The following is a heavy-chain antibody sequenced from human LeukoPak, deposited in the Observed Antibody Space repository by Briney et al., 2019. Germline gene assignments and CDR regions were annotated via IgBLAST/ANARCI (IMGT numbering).Heavy chain of an antibody. CDR1: GFNLSSYW. V-gene: IGHV3-7*01. Sequence: AGGSLRLSCAASGFNLSSYWMSWVRQAPGKGLEWVAYIKQDGSEKYYVDSVKGRFTISRDNAKNSLYLQINSLRAEDTAGYYWARDHPKQWLVEGHACDIWGQGTMVTVST. J-gene: IGHJ3*02. CDR2: IKQDGSEK. D-gene: IGHD6-19*01. CDR3: ARDHPKQWLVEGHACDI.